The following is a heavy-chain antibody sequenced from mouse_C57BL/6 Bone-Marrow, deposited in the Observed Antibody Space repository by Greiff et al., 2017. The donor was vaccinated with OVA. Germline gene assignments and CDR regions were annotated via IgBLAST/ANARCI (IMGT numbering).Heavy chain of an antibody. D-gene: IGHD1-1*01. Sequence: QVQLQQPGAELVRPGSSVKLSCKASGYTFTSYWMDWVKQRPGQGLEWIGNIYPSDSDTHYNQKFKDKATLTVDKSSSTAYMQLSSLTSEDSAVYYCARRDYYGSSYGRYIDDWGTGTTVTVSS. J-gene: IGHJ1*03. CDR1: GYTFTSYW. CDR3: ARRDYYGSSYGRYIDD. CDR2: IYPSDSDT. V-gene: IGHV1-61*01.